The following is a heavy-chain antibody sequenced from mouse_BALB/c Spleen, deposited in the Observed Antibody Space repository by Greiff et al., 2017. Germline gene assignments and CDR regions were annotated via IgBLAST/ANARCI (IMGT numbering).Heavy chain of an antibody. CDR2: ISYSGST. CDR1: GYSITSDYA. CDR3: ARPYDGNYPAWFAY. Sequence: EVQLQQSGPGLVKPSQSLSLTCTVTGYSITSDYAWNWIRQFPGNKLEWMGYISYSGSTSYNPSLKSRISITRDTSKNQFFLQLNSVTTEDTATYYCARPYDGNYPAWFAYWGQGTLVTVSA. V-gene: IGHV3-2*02. D-gene: IGHD2-3*01. J-gene: IGHJ3*01.